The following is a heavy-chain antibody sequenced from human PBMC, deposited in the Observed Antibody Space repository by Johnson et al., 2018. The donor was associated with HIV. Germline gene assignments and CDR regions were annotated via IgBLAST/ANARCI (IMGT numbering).Heavy chain of an antibody. Sequence: VQLVESGGGVVQPGRSLRLSCAASGFTFSIYAMHWVRQAPGKGLEWVSLISFDGNDKYYADSVKGRFTISRDNAKNTLYLQMKTLRAEDTAIYYCAREKEMTRLGAFDVWGQGTVVTVSS. CDR2: ISFDGNDK. J-gene: IGHJ3*01. D-gene: IGHD3-16*01. CDR1: GFTFSIYA. V-gene: IGHV3-30*04. CDR3: AREKEMTRLGAFDV.